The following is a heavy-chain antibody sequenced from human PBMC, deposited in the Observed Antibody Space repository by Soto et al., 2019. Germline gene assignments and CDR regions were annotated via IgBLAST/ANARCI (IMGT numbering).Heavy chain of an antibody. CDR2: IIPIAAIA. Sequence: QVQLVQSGAEVKKPGSSMKVSCKASGGTFSRYTINWVRQAPGQGLEWMGRIIPIAAIANYTQKFQGRVTITVDKSSTTAYMELSSLRSDDTAVDYCARGSTIVRGAPSWFDPWGQGTLVTVSS. D-gene: IGHD3-10*01. V-gene: IGHV1-69*02. CDR3: ARGSTIVRGAPSWFDP. J-gene: IGHJ5*02. CDR1: GGTFSRYT.